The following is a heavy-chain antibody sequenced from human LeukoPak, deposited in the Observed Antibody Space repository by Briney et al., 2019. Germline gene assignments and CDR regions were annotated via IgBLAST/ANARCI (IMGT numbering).Heavy chain of an antibody. CDR1: GGTFSRYA. CDR2: IIPIFGTA. V-gene: IGHV1-69*13. J-gene: IGHJ4*02. D-gene: IGHD3-22*01. Sequence: SVKVSCKASGGTFSRYAISWVRQAPGQGLEWMGGIIPIFGTANYAQKFQGRVTITADESSNTAYMELNSLRSEDTAIYYCARNAAIYDTGAYYYLWWGQGTLVTVSS. CDR3: ARNAAIYDTGAYYYLW.